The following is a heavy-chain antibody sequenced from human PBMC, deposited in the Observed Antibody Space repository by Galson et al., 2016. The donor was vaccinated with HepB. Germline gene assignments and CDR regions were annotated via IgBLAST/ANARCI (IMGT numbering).Heavy chain of an antibody. CDR3: ATGHGSGRYAAFDI. V-gene: IGHV1-69*06. CDR1: GGTFSSHS. CDR2: VIPIFGTS. Sequence: SVKVSCKASGGTFSSHSISWVRQAPGQGLEWMGGVIPIFGTSDYAQNFQGRVTITADKSSSTAYMEVGSLRSEDTAVYYCATGHGSGRYAAFDIWGQGTAVTVSS. D-gene: IGHD3-10*01. J-gene: IGHJ3*02.